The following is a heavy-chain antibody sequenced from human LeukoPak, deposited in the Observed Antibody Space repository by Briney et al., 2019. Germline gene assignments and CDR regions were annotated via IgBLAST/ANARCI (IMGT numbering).Heavy chain of an antibody. V-gene: IGHV3-23*01. CDR2: ISGSDDKT. D-gene: IGHD6-19*01. CDR3: AGDKTTGGWYEFDY. J-gene: IGHJ4*02. CDR1: GFSFNNYG. Sequence: GGSLRLSRAASGFSFNNYGMSWVRQAPGKGLEWVSVISGSDDKTYYAESVKGRFTISRDNPKNTLYLQMNSLRAEDTAVYYCAGDKTTGGWYEFDYWGQGTLVTVSS.